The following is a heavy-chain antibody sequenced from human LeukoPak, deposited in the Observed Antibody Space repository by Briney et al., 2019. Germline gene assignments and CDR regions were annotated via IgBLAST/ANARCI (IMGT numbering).Heavy chain of an antibody. V-gene: IGHV4-39*01. CDR3: ARHSVTTVTTPMYYFDY. D-gene: IGHD4-11*01. Sequence: PSETLSLTCTVSGGSISSSSYSWCWIRQPPGKGLEWIGSIYYSGSTYYNPSLKSRVTISVYTSKNQFSLKLSSVTAADTAVYYCARHSVTTVTTPMYYFDYWGQGTLVTVSS. J-gene: IGHJ4*02. CDR1: GGSISSSSYS. CDR2: IYYSGST.